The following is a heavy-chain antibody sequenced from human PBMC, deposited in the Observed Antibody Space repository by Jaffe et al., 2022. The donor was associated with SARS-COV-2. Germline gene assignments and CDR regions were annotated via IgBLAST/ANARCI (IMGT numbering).Heavy chain of an antibody. CDR2: INPSAGDK. CDR3: ATERGGGFDL. CDR1: GYSFTSHL. V-gene: IGHV1-46*01. J-gene: IGHJ3*01. D-gene: IGHD1-1*01. Sequence: QGQLEQSGAEVKKPGASVKLSCKASGYSFTSHLMHWVRQAPGQGLEWMGVINPSAGDKLYAKTFQGRVSMARDTSTSTLYLDLNSLTSEDTAVYYCATERGGGFDLWGQGTMVTVSS.